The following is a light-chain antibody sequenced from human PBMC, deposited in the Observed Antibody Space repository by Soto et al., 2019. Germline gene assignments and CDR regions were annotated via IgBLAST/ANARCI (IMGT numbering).Light chain of an antibody. CDR3: QQRSNWPPIT. CDR1: QTVTGNY. CDR2: SAS. J-gene: IGKJ5*01. V-gene: IGKV3D-20*02. Sequence: EIVLTQSPGTLSLSPVDRATLSCMASQTVTGNYLAWYHQKPGQAPRLLIHSASSRATGIPDRFSASGSGTDFTLTISSLEPEDFAVYYCQQRSNWPPITFGQGTRLEIK.